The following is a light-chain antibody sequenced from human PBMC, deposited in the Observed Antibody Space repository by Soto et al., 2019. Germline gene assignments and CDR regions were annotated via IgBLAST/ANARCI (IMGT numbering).Light chain of an antibody. Sequence: EAVLTQSPATLSLSPGETATLSCRASQSVSSYLAWYQQKPGQAPRLLIYDASKTATGIPARFSGSGSGTDFTLTISGLEPEDFAVYYCQQRSGWPPSLTFGGGTKVDIK. CDR1: QSVSSY. CDR2: DAS. V-gene: IGKV3-11*01. J-gene: IGKJ4*01. CDR3: QQRSGWPPSLT.